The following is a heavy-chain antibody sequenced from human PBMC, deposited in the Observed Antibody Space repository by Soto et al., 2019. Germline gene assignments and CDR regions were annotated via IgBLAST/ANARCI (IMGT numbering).Heavy chain of an antibody. V-gene: IGHV3-23*01. D-gene: IGHD3-22*01. CDR1: GFRFSSYS. J-gene: IGHJ4*02. Sequence: GGSLRLSCADSGFRFSSYSMSWVRQTPGKGLEWVAAITATGDRTYYADSATGRFTISRDNSKETHYLQMTSLRAEDTAMYYCATMNGYFEYWGQGTPVTVSS. CDR3: ATMNGYFEY. CDR2: ITATGDRT.